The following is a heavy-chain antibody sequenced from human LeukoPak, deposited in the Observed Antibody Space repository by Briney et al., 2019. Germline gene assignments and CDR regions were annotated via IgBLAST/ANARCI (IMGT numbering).Heavy chain of an antibody. J-gene: IGHJ4*02. CDR3: ARGNYYGQDY. V-gene: IGHV3-74*01. CDR1: GFTFSSYW. CDR2: INSDGSTT. Sequence: GGSLRLSCGASGFTFSSYWMHWVRQAPGKGLVWISRINSDGSTTSYADSVKGRFTISRDNAKITLYLQMNSLRAEDTAVYYCARGNYYGQDYWGQGTLVTVSS. D-gene: IGHD3-10*01.